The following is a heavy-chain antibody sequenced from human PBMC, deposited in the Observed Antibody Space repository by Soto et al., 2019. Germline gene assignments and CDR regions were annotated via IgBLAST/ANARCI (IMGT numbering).Heavy chain of an antibody. CDR2: IYPGDSDT. Sequence: PGESLKISCKGSGYSFTSYWIGWVRQMPGKGLEWMGIIYPGDSDTRYSPSFQGQVTISADKSISTAYLQWSSLKASDTAMYYCASHGSIAPAAADTHYIAGLDDGAQETTVTVSS. CDR3: ASHGSIAPAAADTHYIAGLDD. CDR1: GYSFTSYW. V-gene: IGHV5-51*01. D-gene: IGHD6-13*01. J-gene: IGHJ6*02.